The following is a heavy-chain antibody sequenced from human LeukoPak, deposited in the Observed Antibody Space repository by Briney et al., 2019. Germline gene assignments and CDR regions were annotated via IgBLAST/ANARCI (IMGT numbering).Heavy chain of an antibody. V-gene: IGHV4-61*02. CDR3: ARERDYGGTFDY. Sequence: SQTLSLTCTVSGGSISSAGYCWSWIRQPAGKGVEWIGRIYASGSTNYHPSLRGRVTISVDASKNQISLKLTSVTATDTAVYYCARERDYGGTFDYWGQGTLVTVSS. J-gene: IGHJ4*02. D-gene: IGHD4-23*01. CDR2: IYASGST. CDR1: GGSISSAGYC.